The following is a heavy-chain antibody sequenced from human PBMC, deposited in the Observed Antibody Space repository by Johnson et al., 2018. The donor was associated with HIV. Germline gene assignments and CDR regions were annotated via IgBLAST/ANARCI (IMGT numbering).Heavy chain of an antibody. Sequence: VQLVESGGGVVQPGRSLRLSCAASGFIFSHAWMSWVRQAPGKGLEWVGRIKSKTDGGTIDYAAPVKGRFTISRDDSKNTLYVQMNSLKTEDTAVYYCATDRGYYDSSGYSRVFDIWGQGTMVTVSS. CDR2: IKSKTDGGTI. D-gene: IGHD3-22*01. V-gene: IGHV3-15*01. J-gene: IGHJ3*02. CDR1: GFIFSHAW. CDR3: ATDRGYYDSSGYSRVFDI.